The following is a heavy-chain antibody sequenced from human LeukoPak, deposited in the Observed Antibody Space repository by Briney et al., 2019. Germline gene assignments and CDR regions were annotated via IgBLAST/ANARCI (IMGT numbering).Heavy chain of an antibody. Sequence: GGSLRLSCAASGFTFSNAWMSWVRQAPGKGREWVGRIKSKTDGGTTDYAAPVKGRFTISRDDSKNALYLQMNSLKTEDTAVYYCATSTPHYDFWSGYSPSRYYYMDVWGKGTTVTVSS. CDR3: ATSTPHYDFWSGYSPSRYYYMDV. CDR2: IKSKTDGGTT. CDR1: GFTFSNAW. J-gene: IGHJ6*03. D-gene: IGHD3-3*01. V-gene: IGHV3-15*01.